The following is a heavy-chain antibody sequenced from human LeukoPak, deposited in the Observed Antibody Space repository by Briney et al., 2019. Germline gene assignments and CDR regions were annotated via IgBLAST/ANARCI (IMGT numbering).Heavy chain of an antibody. CDR2: IIPILGIA. J-gene: IGHJ5*02. CDR3: ARDYTITIFGVGFDP. CDR1: GATFSSYA. V-gene: IGHV1-69*04. Sequence: SVKVSCKASGATFSSYAISWVRQAPGQGLEWMGRIIPILGIANYAQKFQGRVTITADKSTSTAYMGLSSLRSEDTAVYYCARDYTITIFGVGFDPWGQGTLVTVSS. D-gene: IGHD3-3*01.